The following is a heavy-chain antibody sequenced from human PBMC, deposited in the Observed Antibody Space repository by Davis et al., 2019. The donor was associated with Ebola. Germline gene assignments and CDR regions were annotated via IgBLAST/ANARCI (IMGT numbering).Heavy chain of an antibody. J-gene: IGHJ4*02. D-gene: IGHD5-24*01. CDR1: GFTFSSSA. CDR2: IGPSDDTT. CDR3: AKDQQWVATINY. Sequence: PGGSLRLSCAASGFTFSSSAMNWVRQAPGKGLEWVSTIGPSDDTTYYADSVKGRFTISRDNSKNTLYLQMNSLRAEDTAIYYCAKDQQWVATINYWGQGTLVTVSS. V-gene: IGHV3-23*01.